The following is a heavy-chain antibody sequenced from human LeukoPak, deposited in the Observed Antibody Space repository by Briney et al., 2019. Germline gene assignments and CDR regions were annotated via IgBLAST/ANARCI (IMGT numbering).Heavy chain of an antibody. J-gene: IGHJ4*02. CDR1: GYTFTSSG. CDR2: ISAYNGNT. Sequence: GAPVKVSCKASGYTFTSSGISWVRQAPGHGFEWKGWISAYNGNTNYAQKLQGRVTMTTDTSTSTAYMELRSLRSDDTAVYYCARTTIVGYCSSTSCPYFDYWGQGTLVTVSS. CDR3: ARTTIVGYCSSTSCPYFDY. D-gene: IGHD2-2*01. V-gene: IGHV1-18*01.